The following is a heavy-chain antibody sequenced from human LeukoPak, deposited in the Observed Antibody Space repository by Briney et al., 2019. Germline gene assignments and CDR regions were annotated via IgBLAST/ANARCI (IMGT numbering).Heavy chain of an antibody. D-gene: IGHD3-10*01. CDR2: INPNSGGT. J-gene: IGHJ4*02. V-gene: IGHV1-2*02. CDR3: ARIDYYGSGTIEN. Sequence: GASVKVSCKASGYTFTGYYMHWVRQAPGQGLEWMGWINPNSGGTNYAQKFQGRVTMTRDTSISTAYMELSRLRSEDTAVYYCARIDYYGSGTIENWGQGTLVTVSS. CDR1: GYTFTGYY.